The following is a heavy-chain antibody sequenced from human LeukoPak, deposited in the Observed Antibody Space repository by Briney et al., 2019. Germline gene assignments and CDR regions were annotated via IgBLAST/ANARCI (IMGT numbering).Heavy chain of an antibody. CDR3: ARDHDSSGYYYFDY. CDR1: GFTFSSYS. D-gene: IGHD3-22*01. V-gene: IGHV3-30-3*01. J-gene: IGHJ4*02. CDR2: ISYDGSNK. Sequence: GRSLRLSCAASGFTFSSYSMHWVRQAPGKGLEWVAVISYDGSNKYYADSVKGRLTISRDNSKNTLYLQMNSLRAEDTAVYYCARDHDSSGYYYFDYWGQGTLVTVSS.